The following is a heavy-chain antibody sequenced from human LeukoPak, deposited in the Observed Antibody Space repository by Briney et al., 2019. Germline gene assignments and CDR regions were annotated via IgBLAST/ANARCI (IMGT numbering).Heavy chain of an antibody. CDR3: ARDHFRYYDSSGYPYDAFDI. D-gene: IGHD3-22*01. CDR2: INPNSGGT. CDR1: GYTFTGYY. J-gene: IGHJ3*02. Sequence: ASVKVSCKASGYTFTGYYMHWVRQAPGQGLEWMGWINPNSGGTNYAQKFQGRVTMTRDTSISTAYMELSRLRSDDTAVYYCARDHFRYYDSSGYPYDAFDIWGQGTMVTVSS. V-gene: IGHV1-2*02.